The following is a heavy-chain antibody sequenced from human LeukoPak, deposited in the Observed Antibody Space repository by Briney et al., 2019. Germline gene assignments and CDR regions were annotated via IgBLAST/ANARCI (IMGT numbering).Heavy chain of an antibody. CDR2: IYHSGST. CDR3: ARVPGYGDYADAFYI. V-gene: IGHV4-30-2*01. Sequence: SQTLSLTCAVSGGSISSGGYSWSWIRQPPGKGLEWIGYIYHSGSTYYNPSLKSRVTISVDRSKNQFSLKLSSVTAADTAVYYCARVPGYGDYADAFYIWGQGTMVTVSS. D-gene: IGHD4-17*01. CDR1: GGSISSGGYS. J-gene: IGHJ3*02.